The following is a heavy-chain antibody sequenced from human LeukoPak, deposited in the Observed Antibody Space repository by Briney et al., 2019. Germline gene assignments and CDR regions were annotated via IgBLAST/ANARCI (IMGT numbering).Heavy chain of an antibody. CDR3: ARRPVVTRHYYGMDV. Sequence: PGGSLRLSCAASGFTFSSYSMNWVRQAPGKGLEWVSSISSSSSYIYYADSVKGRFTISRDNAKNSLYLQMNSLRAEDTAVYYCARRPVVTRHYYGMDVWGQGTTVTVSS. CDR1: GFTFSSYS. CDR2: ISSSSSYI. D-gene: IGHD4-23*01. J-gene: IGHJ6*02. V-gene: IGHV3-21*01.